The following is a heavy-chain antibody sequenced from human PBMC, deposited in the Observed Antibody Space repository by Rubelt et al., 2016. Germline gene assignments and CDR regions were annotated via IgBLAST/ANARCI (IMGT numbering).Heavy chain of an antibody. CDR2: TYYRSKWYN. CDR1: VSNNSAT. V-gene: IGHV6-1*01. J-gene: IGHJ4*02. CDR3: AREYSSGWWN. D-gene: IGHD6-19*01. Sequence: VSNNSATWIWIRQSPSRGLEWLGRTYYRSKWYNDYAVSVKSRITINPDTSKNQFSLQLNSVTPEDTAVYYCAREYSSGWWNWGQGTLVTVSS.